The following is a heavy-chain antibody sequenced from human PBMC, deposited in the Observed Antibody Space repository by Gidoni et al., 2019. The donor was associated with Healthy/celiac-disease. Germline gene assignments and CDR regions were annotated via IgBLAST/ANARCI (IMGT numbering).Heavy chain of an antibody. CDR1: GVTFSSYA. V-gene: IGHV3-30-3*01. J-gene: IGHJ4*02. Sequence: QVQLVESGGGVVQPGRSLRLSCAASGVTFSSYAMHWVRQAPGKGLEWVAVISYDGSNKYYADSVKGRFTISRDNSKNTLYLQMNSLRAEDTAVYYCARQHSGWTAYFDYWGQGTLATVSS. CDR2: ISYDGSNK. D-gene: IGHD6-19*01. CDR3: ARQHSGWTAYFDY.